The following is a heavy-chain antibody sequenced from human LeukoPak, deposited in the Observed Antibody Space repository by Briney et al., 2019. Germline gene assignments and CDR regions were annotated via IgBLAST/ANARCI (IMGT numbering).Heavy chain of an antibody. CDR3: ARDLYSSLSE. V-gene: IGHV1-69*13. CDR2: IIPIFGTA. J-gene: IGHJ4*02. CDR1: GGTFSSYA. D-gene: IGHD6-6*01. Sequence: EASVKVSCKASGGTFSSYAISWVRQAPGQGLEWMGGIIPIFGTANYAQKFQGRVTITADESTSTAYMELSSLRSEDTAVYYCARDLYSSLSEWGQGTLVTVSS.